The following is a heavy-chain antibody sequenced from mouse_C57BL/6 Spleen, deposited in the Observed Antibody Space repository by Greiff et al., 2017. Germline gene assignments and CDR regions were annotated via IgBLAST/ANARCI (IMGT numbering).Heavy chain of an antibody. CDR2: IWRGGST. CDR3: ATLITTVVATYWYFDV. V-gene: IGHV2-5*01. Sequence: VQLQQSGPGLVQPSQSLSITCTVSGFSLTSYGVHWVRQSPGKGLEWLGVIWRGGSTDYNAAFMSRLSITKDNSKSQVFFKMNSLQADDTAIYYCATLITTVVATYWYFDVWGTGTTVTVSS. CDR1: GFSLTSYG. D-gene: IGHD1-1*01. J-gene: IGHJ1*03.